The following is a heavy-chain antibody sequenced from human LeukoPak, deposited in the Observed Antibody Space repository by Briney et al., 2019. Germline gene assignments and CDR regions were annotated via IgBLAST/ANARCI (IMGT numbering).Heavy chain of an antibody. CDR2: ISSSSSYI. CDR3: ARVGATGTQH. Sequence: GGSLRLSCAASGFTFRAYTMNWVRQPQGKGLKGLSSISSSSSYIYYADSVKRRFTISRDNAKNSLYLQMNSLRAEDTAVYYCARVGATGTQHWGQGTLVTVSS. J-gene: IGHJ1*01. CDR1: GFTFRAYT. D-gene: IGHD1-26*01. V-gene: IGHV3-21*01.